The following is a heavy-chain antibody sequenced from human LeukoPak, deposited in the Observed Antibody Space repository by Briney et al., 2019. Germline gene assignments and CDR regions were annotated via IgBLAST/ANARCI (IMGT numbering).Heavy chain of an antibody. V-gene: IGHV4-39*07. D-gene: IGHD3-10*01. CDR3: ARSLFSMVRGVILNWFDP. Sequence: SETLSLTCTVSGGSISSSSYYWGWIRQPPGKGLEWIGNIYYSGGTNYNPSLKSRVTISVDTSKNQFSLKLSSVTPADTAVFYCARSLFSMVRGVILNWFDPWGQGTLVTVSS. CDR2: IYYSGGT. CDR1: GGSISSSSYY. J-gene: IGHJ5*02.